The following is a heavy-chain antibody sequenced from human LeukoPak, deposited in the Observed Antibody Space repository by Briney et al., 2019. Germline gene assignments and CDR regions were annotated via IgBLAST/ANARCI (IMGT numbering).Heavy chain of an antibody. V-gene: IGHV1-2*04. CDR1: GYTFTGYY. D-gene: IGHD6-19*01. CDR2: VNPNSGGT. Sequence: ASVKVSCKASGYTFTGYYMHWVRQAPGQGLEWMGWVNPNSGGTNYAQKFQGWVTMTRDTSISTAYMELSRLRSDDTAVYYCARGYSSGWPNDAFDIWGQGTMVTVSS. J-gene: IGHJ3*02. CDR3: ARGYSSGWPNDAFDI.